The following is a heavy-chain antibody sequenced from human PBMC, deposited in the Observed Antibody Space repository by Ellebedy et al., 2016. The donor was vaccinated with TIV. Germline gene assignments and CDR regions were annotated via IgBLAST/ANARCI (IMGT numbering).Heavy chain of an antibody. CDR2: ISRDGGAT. V-gene: IGHV3-48*02. CDR1: GFSFSSYS. CDR3: ARDQHFAFDV. Sequence: PGGSLRLSCAASGFSFSSYSMNWVRQAPGKGLEWLSYISRDGGATYYAGSVRGRFTISRDNVKNSMFLQMNSLRDDDTAVYSCARDQHFAFDVWGRGTLVTVSS. J-gene: IGHJ2*01. D-gene: IGHD2/OR15-2a*01.